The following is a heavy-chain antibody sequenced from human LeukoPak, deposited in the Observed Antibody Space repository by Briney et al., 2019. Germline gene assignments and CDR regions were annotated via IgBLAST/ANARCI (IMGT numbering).Heavy chain of an antibody. CDR1: GFTFSDTW. J-gene: IGHJ3*02. Sequence: GGSLRLSCAASGFTFSDTWMHWVRQVPGKGLVWVSRIRSDGSDARYADSVKGRFTISRDNAKNTLYLQMSSLRVEDTAVYYCARASLMIVSSDAFDIWGQGTMVTVSS. CDR2: IRSDGSDA. V-gene: IGHV3-74*01. CDR3: ARASLMIVSSDAFDI. D-gene: IGHD3-22*01.